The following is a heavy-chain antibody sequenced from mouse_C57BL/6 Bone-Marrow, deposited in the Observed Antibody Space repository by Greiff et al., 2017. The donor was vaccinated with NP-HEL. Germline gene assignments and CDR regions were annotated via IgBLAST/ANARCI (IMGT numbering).Heavy chain of an antibody. CDR1: GYTFTSYN. V-gene: IGHV1-12*01. D-gene: IGHD1-1*01. J-gene: IGHJ4*01. CDR3: ARSGSSYAYYAMDY. Sequence: QVQLKESGAELVRPGASVKMSCKASGYTFTSYNMHWVKQTPRQGLEWIGDIYPGNGDTSYNQKFKGKATLTVDKSSSTAYMQLSSLTSEDSAVYFCARSGSSYAYYAMDYWGQGTSVTVSS. CDR2: IYPGNGDT.